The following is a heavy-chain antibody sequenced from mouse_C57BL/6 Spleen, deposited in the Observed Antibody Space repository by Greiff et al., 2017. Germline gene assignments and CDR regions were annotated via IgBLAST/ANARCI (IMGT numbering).Heavy chain of an antibody. CDR2: IYPGDGDT. CDR3: AREDGDYYAMDY. V-gene: IGHV1-80*01. Sequence: LVESGAELVKPGASVKISCKASGYAFSSYWMNWVKQRPGKGLEWIGQIYPGDGDTNYNGKFKGKATLTADKSSSTAYMQLSSLTSEDSAVYFCAREDGDYYAMDYWGQGTSVTVSS. D-gene: IGHD2-3*01. J-gene: IGHJ4*01. CDR1: GYAFSSYW.